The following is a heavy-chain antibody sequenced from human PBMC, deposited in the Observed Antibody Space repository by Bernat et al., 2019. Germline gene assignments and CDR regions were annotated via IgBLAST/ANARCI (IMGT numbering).Heavy chain of an antibody. V-gene: IGHV4-59*01. Sequence: QVQLQESGPGLVKPSETLSLTCTVSGGSISSYYWSWIRQPPGKGLEWIGYIYYSGSTNYNPSLKSRVTISVDTSKNQFSLKRSSVTAADTAVYYCAREGSSSWYGACDIWGQGTMVTVSS. J-gene: IGHJ3*02. CDR2: IYYSGST. D-gene: IGHD6-13*01. CDR3: AREGSSSWYGACDI. CDR1: GGSISSYY.